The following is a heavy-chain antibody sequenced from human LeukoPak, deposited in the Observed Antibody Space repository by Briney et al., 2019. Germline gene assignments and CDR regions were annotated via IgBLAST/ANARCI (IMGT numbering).Heavy chain of an antibody. CDR1: GVSISSGDYY. CDR2: IYYSGST. J-gene: IGHJ5*02. Sequence: SETLSLTCTVSGVSISSGDYYWSWLRQPPGKGLEWIGCIYYSGSTYYNPSLKSRVTISVDTSKNQFSLKLSSVTAADTAVYYCASLSGGFWSGYYGSWGQGTLVTVSS. V-gene: IGHV4-30-4*01. CDR3: ASLSGGFWSGYYGS. D-gene: IGHD3-3*01.